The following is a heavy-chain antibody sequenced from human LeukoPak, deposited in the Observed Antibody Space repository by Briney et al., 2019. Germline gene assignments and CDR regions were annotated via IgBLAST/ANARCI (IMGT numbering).Heavy chain of an antibody. CDR2: IWYGGSNK. Sequence: GGSLRLSCAASGFTFSSYGMHWVRQAPGKGLEWVAVIWYGGSNKYYADSVKGRFTISRDNSRNTLYMQMNSLRAEDTAVYYCAKDAKSSTSPYYFDYWGQGSLVTVSS. CDR3: AKDAKSSTSPYYFDY. CDR1: GFTFSSYG. J-gene: IGHJ4*02. D-gene: IGHD2-2*01. V-gene: IGHV3-33*06.